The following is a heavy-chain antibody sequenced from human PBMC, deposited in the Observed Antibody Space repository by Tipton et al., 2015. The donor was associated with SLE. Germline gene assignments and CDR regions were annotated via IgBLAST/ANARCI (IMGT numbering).Heavy chain of an antibody. Sequence: LRLSCTVSGGSISTYYWSWIRQPPGKGLEWIGYIHYSGSTNYNPSLKSRVTISVDTSKNQFSLKLSSVTAADTAVYYCARGAIFGAVIPGGGWFDPWGQGTLVTVSS. J-gene: IGHJ5*02. D-gene: IGHD3-3*01. CDR3: ARGAIFGAVIPGGGWFDP. CDR2: IHYSGST. CDR1: GGSISTYY. V-gene: IGHV4-59*01.